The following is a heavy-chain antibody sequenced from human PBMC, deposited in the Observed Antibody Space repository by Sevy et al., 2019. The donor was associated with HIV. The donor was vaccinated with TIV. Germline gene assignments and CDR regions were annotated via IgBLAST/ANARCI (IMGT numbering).Heavy chain of an antibody. Sequence: GGSLRLSCRGSGFNFGDYIMSWFRQAPGKGLDWVGFIRNKTYGETREYAASVKGRVTISRDDSKGIAYLQMNSLKTEDTARYYCTRAIYYYDSGSYYGMDVWGQGTTVTVSS. D-gene: IGHD3-10*01. CDR1: GFNFGDYI. J-gene: IGHJ6*02. CDR3: TRAIYYYDSGSYYGMDV. CDR2: IRNKTYGETR. V-gene: IGHV3-49*03.